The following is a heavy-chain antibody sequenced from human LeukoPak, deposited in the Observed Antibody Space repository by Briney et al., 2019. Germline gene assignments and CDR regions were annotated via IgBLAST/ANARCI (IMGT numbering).Heavy chain of an antibody. CDR3: AGEDSYYYGSGSYPFDY. J-gene: IGHJ4*02. CDR1: GFTVSSNY. CDR2: IYSGGST. D-gene: IGHD3-10*01. V-gene: IGHV3-66*01. Sequence: GGSLRLSCAASGFTVSSNYMSWVRQAPGKGLEWVSVIYSGGSTYYADSVKGRFTISRDNSKNTLYLQMNSLRAEDTAVYYCAGEDSYYYGSGSYPFDYWGQGTLVTVSS.